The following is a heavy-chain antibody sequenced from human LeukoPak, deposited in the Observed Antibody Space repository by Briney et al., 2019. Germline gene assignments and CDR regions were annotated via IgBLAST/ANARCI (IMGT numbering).Heavy chain of an antibody. CDR3: AHSGYFDSSGPLPPDY. V-gene: IGHV2-5*02. J-gene: IGHJ4*02. CDR2: IYWDDDK. Sequence: KESSPTLVKPTQPLTLTCTFSGFSLSTSGVGVGWIRQPPGKALEWLAVIYWDDDKRYSPSLKSRLTITKDTSKNQVVLTMTNMDPVDTATYYCAHSGYFDSSGPLPPDYWGQGTLVTVSS. CDR1: GFSLSTSGVG. D-gene: IGHD3-22*01.